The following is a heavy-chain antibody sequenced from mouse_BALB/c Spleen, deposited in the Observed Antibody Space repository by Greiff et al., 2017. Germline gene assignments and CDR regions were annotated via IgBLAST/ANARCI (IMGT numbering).Heavy chain of an antibody. D-gene: IGHD4-1*01. J-gene: IGHJ4*01. V-gene: IGHV5-6-5*01. Sequence: EVNLVESGGGLVKPGGSLKLSCAASGFTFSSYAMSWVRQTPEKRLEWVASISSGGSTYYPDSVKGRFTISRDNARNTLYLQMSSLKSEDTAMYYCARHPSNWDYAMDYWGQGTSVTVSS. CDR2: ISSGGST. CDR3: ARHPSNWDYAMDY. CDR1: GFTFSSYA.